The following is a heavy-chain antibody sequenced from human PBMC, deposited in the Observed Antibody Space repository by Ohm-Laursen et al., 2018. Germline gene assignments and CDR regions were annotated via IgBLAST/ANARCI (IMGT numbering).Heavy chain of an antibody. CDR3: ARQSGYIYGDGVGYYFGN. Sequence: SETLSLTCTVSGGSIRSYYWSWIRQPPGKGLEWIGYIYYTGSTNYNPSLKSRVTISVDTSKNQFSLKLGSVTAADTAVFYCARQSGYIYGDGVGYYFGNWGQGTLVTVSS. CDR2: IYYTGST. D-gene: IGHD5-12*01. V-gene: IGHV4-59*08. CDR1: GGSIRSYY. J-gene: IGHJ4*02.